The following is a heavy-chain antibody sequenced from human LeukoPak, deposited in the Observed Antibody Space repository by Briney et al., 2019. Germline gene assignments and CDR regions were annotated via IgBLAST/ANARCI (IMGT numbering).Heavy chain of an antibody. CDR1: GFIVTNNY. D-gene: IGHD2-15*01. CDR3: ARGRLNCSGGSCYSGLFDY. J-gene: IGHJ4*02. Sequence: GGSLRLSCAASGFIVTNNYMSWVRQAPGKGLEWVSVIYSGGSTYYADSVKGRFTISRDNSKNTLYLQMNSLRAEDTAVYYCARGRLNCSGGSCYSGLFDYWGQGTLVTVSS. CDR2: IYSGGST. V-gene: IGHV3-53*01.